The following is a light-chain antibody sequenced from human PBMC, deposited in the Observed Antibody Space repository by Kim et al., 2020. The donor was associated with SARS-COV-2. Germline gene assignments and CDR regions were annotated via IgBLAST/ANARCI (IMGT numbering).Light chain of an antibody. V-gene: IGLV6-57*03. CDR1: SGSIDDNY. CDR2: EDD. CDR3: QSYNRDNVI. J-gene: IGLJ2*01. Sequence: GKTLTISFTRSSGSIDDNYVQWYQQRPGGVPTTVIYEDDQRPSGVSDRFSGSIDNSFNSASLTISGLRTEDEADYYCQSYNRDNVIFGGGTQLTVL.